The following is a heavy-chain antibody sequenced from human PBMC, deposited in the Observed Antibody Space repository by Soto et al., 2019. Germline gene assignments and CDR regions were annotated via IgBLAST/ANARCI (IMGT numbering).Heavy chain of an antibody. J-gene: IGHJ3*02. V-gene: IGHV3-7*04. CDR3: ARGDYYDSSGPFSDAFDI. Sequence: GGSLRLSCAASGFTFSSYWMGWVRQAPGKGLEWVANIKQDGSQKWYVDSVKGRFTISRDNAKNSLYLQMNSLRAEDTAVYYCARGDYYDSSGPFSDAFDIWGQGTMVTVS. CDR1: GFTFSSYW. CDR2: IKQDGSQK. D-gene: IGHD3-22*01.